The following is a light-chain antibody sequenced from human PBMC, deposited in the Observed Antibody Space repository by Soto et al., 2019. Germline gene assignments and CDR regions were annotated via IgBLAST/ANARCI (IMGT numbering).Light chain of an antibody. Sequence: DILMTQSPSSLSASVGDRVTITCRASQNIRGFLHWYQQKSGKAPRLLIYGTSHLESGVPSRFGGSGSGTDFTRTITGLQPEDSASYLCQQSFSNYLTFGGGTKVDIK. CDR3: QQSFSNYLT. CDR2: GTS. CDR1: QNIRGF. J-gene: IGKJ4*01. V-gene: IGKV1-39*01.